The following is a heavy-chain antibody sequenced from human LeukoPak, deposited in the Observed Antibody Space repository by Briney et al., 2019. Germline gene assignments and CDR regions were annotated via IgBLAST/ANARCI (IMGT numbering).Heavy chain of an antibody. J-gene: IGHJ3*02. CDR1: GFTFDDYA. V-gene: IGHV3-9*03. D-gene: IGHD5-24*01. CDR3: AKANTIDAFDI. CDR2: ISWNSGSI. Sequence: GRSLRLSCAASGFTFDDYAMHWVRQAPGKGLEWVSGISWNSGSIGYADSVKGRFTISRDNAKNSLYLQMDSLRAEDMALYYCAKANTIDAFDIWGQGTMVTVSS.